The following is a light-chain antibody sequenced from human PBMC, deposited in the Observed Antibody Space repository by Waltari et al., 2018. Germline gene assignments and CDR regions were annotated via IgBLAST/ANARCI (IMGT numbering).Light chain of an antibody. CDR2: DKT. J-gene: IGLJ3*02. V-gene: IGLV1-51*01. CDR3: GTWDSSLSAWV. Sequence: QSVLTQPPSVSAAPGQKVTISCSGSSSNIGNNYVSWYQQLPGTAPKLLMYDKTKRPLGIPDRFSGSKSGTSATLGITGLQTGDEADYYCGTWDSSLSAWVFGGGTKLTVL. CDR1: SSNIGNNY.